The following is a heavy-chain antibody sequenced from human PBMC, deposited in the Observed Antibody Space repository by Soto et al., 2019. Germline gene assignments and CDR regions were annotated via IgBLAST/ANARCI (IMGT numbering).Heavy chain of an antibody. Sequence: GSLSLSCAASGFTFSSYSMNWVRQAPGKGLEWVSSISSSSSYIYYADSVKGRYTISRDNAKNSLYLQMNSLRAEDTAVYYCARDSPSVVVITSFDYWGQGTLVTVSS. CDR2: ISSSSSYI. V-gene: IGHV3-21*01. J-gene: IGHJ4*02. CDR3: ARDSPSVVVITSFDY. CDR1: GFTFSSYS. D-gene: IGHD3-22*01.